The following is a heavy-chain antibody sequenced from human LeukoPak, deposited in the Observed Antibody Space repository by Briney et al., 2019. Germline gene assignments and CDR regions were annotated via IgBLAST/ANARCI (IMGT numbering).Heavy chain of an antibody. CDR2: IKQDRSEK. CDR3: AKDSAFYYIDV. V-gene: IGHV3-7*01. CDR1: GFTFTNYW. J-gene: IGHJ6*03. D-gene: IGHD3-10*01. Sequence: GGSLRLSCAASGFTFTNYWMSWVRQAPGKGLELVANIKQDRSEKYYVDSVKGRFTISRDNAKNSLYLQMNSLRAEDTAVYYCAKDSAFYYIDVWGKGTTVIISS.